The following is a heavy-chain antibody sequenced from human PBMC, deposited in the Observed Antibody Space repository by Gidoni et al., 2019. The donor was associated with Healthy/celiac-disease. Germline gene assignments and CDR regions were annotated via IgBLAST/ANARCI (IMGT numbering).Heavy chain of an antibody. Sequence: QVQLVQSGAEVKKPGASVKVSFKASGYTFTSYYMHWVRQAPGQGLEWMGIINPSGGSTSYAQKFQGRVTMTRDTSTSTVYMELSSLRSEDTAVYYCARFSYGGNFYYYYGMDVWGQGTTVTVSS. J-gene: IGHJ6*02. D-gene: IGHD4-17*01. V-gene: IGHV1-46*01. CDR2: INPSGGST. CDR3: ARFSYGGNFYYYYGMDV. CDR1: GYTFTSYY.